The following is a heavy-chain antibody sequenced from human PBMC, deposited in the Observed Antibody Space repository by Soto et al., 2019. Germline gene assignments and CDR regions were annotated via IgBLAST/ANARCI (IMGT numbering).Heavy chain of an antibody. D-gene: IGHD2-8*01. J-gene: IGHJ4*02. CDR1: GYSFTNNW. V-gene: IGHV5-51*01. Sequence: PGESLKISCKGSGYSFTNNWIGWVRQVPGKGLEWMGIIYPADSDTRYSPSFQGQVTISVDKSISTAYLQWSSLKASDTAIYSCARDKVSTLISFDYWGRGTLVTVSS. CDR2: IYPADSDT. CDR3: ARDKVSTLISFDY.